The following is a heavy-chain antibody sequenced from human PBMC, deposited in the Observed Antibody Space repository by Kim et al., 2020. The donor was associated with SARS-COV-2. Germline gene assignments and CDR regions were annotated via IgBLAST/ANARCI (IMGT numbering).Heavy chain of an antibody. J-gene: IGHJ4*02. CDR1: GFTVRSNY. V-gene: IGHV3-66*01. CDR2: IYSGGST. Sequence: GGSLRLSCAASGFTVRSNYMTWVRQAPGKGLEWVSVIYSGGSTYYADSVKGRFTISRDNSKNTVYLHMNSLSAEDTGVYYCARGSPLLPDWWGQGTLVTVSS. D-gene: IGHD3-10*01. CDR3: ARGSPLLPDW.